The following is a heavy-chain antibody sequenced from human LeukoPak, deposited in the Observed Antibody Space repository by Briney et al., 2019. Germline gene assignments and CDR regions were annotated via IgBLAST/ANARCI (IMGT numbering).Heavy chain of an antibody. D-gene: IGHD1-1*01. J-gene: IGHJ6*03. V-gene: IGHV3-11*01. Sequence: GGSLRLSCAASGFTFSDYYMSWIRQAPGKGLEWVAYISSSGSTIYYADSVKGRFTISRDNAKNSLYLQMNSLRAEDTAVYYCAGGGWNRNYYYYMDVWGKGTTVTVSS. CDR2: ISSSGSTI. CDR1: GFTFSDYY. CDR3: AGGGWNRNYYYYMDV.